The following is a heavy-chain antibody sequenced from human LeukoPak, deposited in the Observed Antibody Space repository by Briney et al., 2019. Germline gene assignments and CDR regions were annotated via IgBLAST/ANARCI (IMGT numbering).Heavy chain of an antibody. Sequence: PGGSLRLSCAASGFTFSNTWMNWVRQAPGKGLEWVSSISGTGVYIYYADSVKGRFTISRDNAKNSLYLQMNSLRAEDTAMYYCAREESTGYCSSTSCSTDAFDIWGQGTIVTVSS. CDR1: GFTFSNTW. V-gene: IGHV3-21*01. D-gene: IGHD2-2*01. CDR3: AREESTGYCSSTSCSTDAFDI. CDR2: ISGTGVYI. J-gene: IGHJ3*02.